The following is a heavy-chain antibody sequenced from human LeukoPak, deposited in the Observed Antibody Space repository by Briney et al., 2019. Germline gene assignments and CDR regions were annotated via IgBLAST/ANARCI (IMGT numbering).Heavy chain of an antibody. D-gene: IGHD2-2*01. CDR3: ARELVGEECSTSCYRYYYYGMDV. Sequence: GGSLRLSCAASGFTFSSYAMHWVRQAPGKGLEWVAVISYDGSNKYYADSVKGRFTISRDNSKNTLYLQMNSLRAEDTAVYYCARELVGEECSTSCYRYYYYGMDVWGKGTTVTVSS. J-gene: IGHJ6*04. CDR2: ISYDGSNK. V-gene: IGHV3-30*04. CDR1: GFTFSSYA.